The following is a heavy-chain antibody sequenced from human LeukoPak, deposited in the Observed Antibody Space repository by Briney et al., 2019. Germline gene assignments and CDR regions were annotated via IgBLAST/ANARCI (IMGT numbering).Heavy chain of an antibody. CDR1: GYTLTGYY. CDR3: ARSVDTAMVYYFDY. D-gene: IGHD5-18*01. CDR2: INPNSGGT. J-gene: IGHJ4*02. V-gene: IGHV1-2*02. Sequence: GASVKVSCKASGYTLTGYYMHWVRRAPGQGLEWMGWINPNSGGTNYARKFQGRVTMARDTSISTAYMELSRLRSDDTAVYYCARSVDTAMVYYFDYWGQGTLVTVSS.